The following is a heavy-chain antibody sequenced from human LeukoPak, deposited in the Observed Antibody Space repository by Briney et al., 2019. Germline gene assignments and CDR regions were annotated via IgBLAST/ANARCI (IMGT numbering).Heavy chain of an antibody. Sequence: ASVKVSCKASGYTFTSYGISWVRQAPGQGLEWMGWISAYNGNTNYAQKLQGRVTMTTDTSTSTAYMELRSLRSDDTAVYYCAREFGSYSGSYYNAFDIWGQGTMVTVSS. D-gene: IGHD1-26*01. J-gene: IGHJ3*02. CDR2: ISAYNGNT. V-gene: IGHV1-18*01. CDR1: GYTFTSYG. CDR3: AREFGSYSGSYYNAFDI.